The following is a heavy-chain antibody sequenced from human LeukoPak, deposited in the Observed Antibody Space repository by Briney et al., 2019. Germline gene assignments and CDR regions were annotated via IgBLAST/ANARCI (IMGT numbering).Heavy chain of an antibody. CDR2: ISGSGGST. D-gene: IGHD6-19*01. CDR1: GFTFSSYA. J-gene: IGHJ4*01. V-gene: IGHV3-23*01. Sequence: QPGGSLRLSCAASGFTFSSYAVSWVRQAPGKGLEWVSAISGSGGSTYYADSVKGRFTISRDNSKNTLYLQMNSLRAEDTAVHYCAKGIYSSGWSYFDYWGHGTLVTVSS. CDR3: AKGIYSSGWSYFDY.